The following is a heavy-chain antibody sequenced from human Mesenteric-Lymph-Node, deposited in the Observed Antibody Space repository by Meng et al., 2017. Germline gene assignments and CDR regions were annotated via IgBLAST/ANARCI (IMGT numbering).Heavy chain of an antibody. CDR2: IYYSGST. D-gene: IGHD4-17*01. Sequence: SETLSLTCTVSGGSISSSSYYWGWIRQPPGKGLEWIGSIYYSGSTYYNPSLKSRVTISVDTSKNQFSLKLSSVTAADTAVYYCARASQNTVTKTYFFDHWGQGTLVTVSS. CDR3: ARASQNTVTKTYFFDH. CDR1: GGSISSSSYY. J-gene: IGHJ4*02. V-gene: IGHV4-39*07.